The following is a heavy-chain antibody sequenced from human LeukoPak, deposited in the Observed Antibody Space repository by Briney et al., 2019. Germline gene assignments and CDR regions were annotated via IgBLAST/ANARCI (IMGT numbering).Heavy chain of an antibody. Sequence: SETLSLTCAVYGGSFSGYYWSWIRQPPGQGLEWIGEVNHRGSTNYNPSLKSLVTISVDTSKNQFSLKLSSVTAADTAVYYCARAGWYDSGSYPDSWGQGTLVIVSS. CDR2: VNHRGST. CDR3: ARAGWYDSGSYPDS. CDR1: GGSFSGYY. D-gene: IGHD3-10*01. J-gene: IGHJ4*02. V-gene: IGHV4-34*01.